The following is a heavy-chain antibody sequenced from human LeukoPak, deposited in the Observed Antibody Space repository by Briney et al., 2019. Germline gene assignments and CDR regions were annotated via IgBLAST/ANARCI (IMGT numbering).Heavy chain of an antibody. V-gene: IGHV3-23*01. CDR2: ISGSGGST. Sequence: GGSLRLSCAASGFSFSSYAMSWVRQAPGKGLEWVSAISGSGGSTYYADSVKGRFTISRDNSKNTLYLQMNSLRAEDTAVYYCAKDPSTYYGGNDWFDPWGQGTLVTVSS. CDR1: GFSFSSYA. CDR3: AKDPSTYYGGNDWFDP. J-gene: IGHJ5*02. D-gene: IGHD4-23*01.